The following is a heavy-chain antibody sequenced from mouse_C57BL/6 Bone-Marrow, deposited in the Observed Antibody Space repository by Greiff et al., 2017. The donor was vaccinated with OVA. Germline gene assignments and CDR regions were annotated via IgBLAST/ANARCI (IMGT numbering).Heavy chain of an antibody. CDR2: IYPRSGNT. CDR1: GYTFTSYG. J-gene: IGHJ4*01. D-gene: IGHD3-2*01. CDR3: ARSQTARATDYAMDY. Sequence: QVQLKESGAELARPGASVKLSCKASGYTFTSYGISWVKQRTGQGLEWIGEIYPRSGNTYYNEKFKGKATLTADKSSSTAYMELRSLTSEDSAVYYCARSQTARATDYAMDYWGQGTSVTVSS. V-gene: IGHV1-81*01.